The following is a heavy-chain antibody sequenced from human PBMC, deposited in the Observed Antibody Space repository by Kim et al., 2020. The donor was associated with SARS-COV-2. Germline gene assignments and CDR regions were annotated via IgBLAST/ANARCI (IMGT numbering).Heavy chain of an antibody. V-gene: IGHV3-72*01. CDR1: GFTFSDYY. CDR2: TRNKAKSYTT. Sequence: GGSLRLSCAASGFTFSDYYMDWVRQAPGKGLEWVGRTRNKAKSYTTEYAASVKGRFTISRDDSKNSLYLQMNSLKTEDTAVYFCGREGHTSGPLGYWGQGTLVTVSS. CDR3: GREGHTSGPLGY. D-gene: IGHD3-22*01. J-gene: IGHJ4*02.